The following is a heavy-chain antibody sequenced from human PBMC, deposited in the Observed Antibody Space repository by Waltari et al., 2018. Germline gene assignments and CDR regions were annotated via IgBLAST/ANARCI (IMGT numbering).Heavy chain of an antibody. Sequence: EVQLVESGGGLVQPGGSLRLSCAASGFIFSDFYMRWVRQAPGRGLEWVAKIKQDGSETYYLDSVKGRFTSSKDDVGNSLSWQMNNLRVEDTAVYYCARDMTVSQSDGFDLWGQGTMVTVS. V-gene: IGHV3-7*01. CDR2: IKQDGSET. D-gene: IGHD4-4*01. CDR1: GFIFSDFY. CDR3: ARDMTVSQSDGFDL. J-gene: IGHJ3*01.